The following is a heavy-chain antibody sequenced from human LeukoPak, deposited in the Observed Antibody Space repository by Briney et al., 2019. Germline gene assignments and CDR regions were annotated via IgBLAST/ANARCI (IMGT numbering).Heavy chain of an antibody. J-gene: IGHJ4*02. Sequence: SETLSLTCTVSGGSISSYYWSWIRQPPGKGLEWIGYIYYTENTNYNPSLKSRVTISVDTSKNQFSLNLTSVTAADTAVYYCAGGNFYDTRGHPYHFHYWGQGTLVTVPS. CDR1: GGSISSYY. D-gene: IGHD3-22*01. CDR3: AGGNFYDTRGHPYHFHY. V-gene: IGHV4-59*01. CDR2: IYYTENT.